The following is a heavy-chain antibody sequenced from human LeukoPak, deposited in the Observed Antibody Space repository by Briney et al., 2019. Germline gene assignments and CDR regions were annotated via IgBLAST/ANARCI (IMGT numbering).Heavy chain of an antibody. CDR2: ISAGGDST. CDR1: GSTFSSYA. V-gene: IGHV3-23*01. D-gene: IGHD3-22*01. Sequence: PGGSLRLSCAASGSTFSSYAMSWVRQAPGKGLEWVSAISAGGDSTYYADSVKGRFTISRDNSKNTLNLQLNSLRAEDTAVYYCAKVAYYYDSSGALQGMDVWGQGTTVTVSS. J-gene: IGHJ6*02. CDR3: AKVAYYYDSSGALQGMDV.